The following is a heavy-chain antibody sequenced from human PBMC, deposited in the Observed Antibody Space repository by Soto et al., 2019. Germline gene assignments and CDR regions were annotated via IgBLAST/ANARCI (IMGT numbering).Heavy chain of an antibody. J-gene: IGHJ5*02. CDR3: ARDYYDSSGYNRAPRNWFDP. V-gene: IGHV4-4*02. CDR1: GGSISSSNW. Sequence: SETLSLTCAVSGGSISSSNWWSWVRQPPGKGLEWIGEIYHSGSTNYNPSLKSRVTISVDKSKNQFSLKLSSVTAADTAVYYCARDYYDSSGYNRAPRNWFDPWGQGTLVTVSS. CDR2: IYHSGST. D-gene: IGHD3-22*01.